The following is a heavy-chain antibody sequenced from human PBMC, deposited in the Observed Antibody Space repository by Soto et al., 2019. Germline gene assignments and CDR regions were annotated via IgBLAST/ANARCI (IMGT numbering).Heavy chain of an antibody. CDR2: IWYDGSNK. J-gene: IGHJ6*03. D-gene: IGHD4-17*01. V-gene: IGHV3-33*01. CDR1: GFTFSSYG. Sequence: GGSLRLSCAASGFTFSSYGMHWVRQAPGKGLEWVAVIWYDGSNKYYADSVKGRFTISRDNSKNTLYLQMNSLRAEDTAVYYCERVAGLPYYGDYDPPGGDYYYYMDVWGKGTTVTVSS. CDR3: ERVAGLPYYGDYDPPGGDYYYYMDV.